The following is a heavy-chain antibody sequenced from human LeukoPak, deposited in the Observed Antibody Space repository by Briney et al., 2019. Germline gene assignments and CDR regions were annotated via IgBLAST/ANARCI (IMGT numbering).Heavy chain of an antibody. CDR2: ISAYNGNT. CDR1: GYTFTSYG. V-gene: IGHV1-18*01. Sequence: ASVKVSCKASGYTFTSYGISWVRQAPGQGLEWMGWISAYNGNTNYAQKLQGRVTMTTDTSTSTAYMELRSLRSDDTAVYYCAGDVGYCSSTSCFDAFDIWGQGTMVTVSS. D-gene: IGHD2-2*01. CDR3: AGDVGYCSSTSCFDAFDI. J-gene: IGHJ3*02.